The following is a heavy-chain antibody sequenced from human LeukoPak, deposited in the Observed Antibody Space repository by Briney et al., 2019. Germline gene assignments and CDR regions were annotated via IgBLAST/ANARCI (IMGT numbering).Heavy chain of an antibody. Sequence: PGGSLRLSCAASGFTFSDYDMGWVRQAPGKGLEWVSTISKSGDNTYYADSVKGRFTISRDNSKNTLYLQMNNLRVDDAAVYYCAKGGRAYDILTGFPFDYWGQGTLVTVSS. J-gene: IGHJ4*02. D-gene: IGHD3-9*01. CDR3: AKGGRAYDILTGFPFDY. CDR2: ISKSGDNT. CDR1: GFTFSDYD. V-gene: IGHV3-23*01.